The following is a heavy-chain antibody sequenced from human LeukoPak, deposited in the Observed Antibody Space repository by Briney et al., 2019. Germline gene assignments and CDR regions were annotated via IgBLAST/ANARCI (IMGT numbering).Heavy chain of an antibody. Sequence: SETLSLTCAVSGYSISSSSWWGWIRQPPGKGLEWIAYIYHSGTTYYNPSLQSRVTMSVDTSKNQFSLKLSSVTAVDTAVYYCARRWYSSGSYYFDYWGQGTLVTVSS. D-gene: IGHD6-19*01. V-gene: IGHV4-28*01. CDR2: IYHSGTT. CDR1: GYSISSSSW. J-gene: IGHJ4*02. CDR3: ARRWYSSGSYYFDY.